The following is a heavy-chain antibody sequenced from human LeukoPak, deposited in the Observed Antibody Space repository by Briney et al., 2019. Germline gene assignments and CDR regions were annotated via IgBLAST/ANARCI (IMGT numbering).Heavy chain of an antibody. CDR2: INHSGST. D-gene: IGHD2-21*02. V-gene: IGHV4-34*01. CDR3: ASVVVVTAEFDP. CDR1: GGSISSGGYY. J-gene: IGHJ5*02. Sequence: SETLSLTCPVSGGSISSGGYYWSWIRQPPGKGREWIGEINHSGSTNYNPSLESPVTISVDTYKNQFSLKLSSVTAADTAVYYCASVVVVTAEFDPWGQGTLVGVCS.